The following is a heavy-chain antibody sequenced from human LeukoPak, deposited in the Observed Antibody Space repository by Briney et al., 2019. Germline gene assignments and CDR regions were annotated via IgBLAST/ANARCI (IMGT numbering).Heavy chain of an antibody. CDR3: AKDYLDIVVVVAGPEAN. CDR2: ISGSGGST. CDR1: GFTFSSYA. J-gene: IGHJ4*02. V-gene: IGHV3-23*01. Sequence: GGSLRLSCAASGFTFSSYAMSWVRQAPGKGLEWVSAISGSGGSTYYADSVKGRFTISRDNSKNTLYLQMNSLRAEDTAVYYCAKDYLDIVVVVAGPEANWGQGTLVTVSS. D-gene: IGHD2-15*01.